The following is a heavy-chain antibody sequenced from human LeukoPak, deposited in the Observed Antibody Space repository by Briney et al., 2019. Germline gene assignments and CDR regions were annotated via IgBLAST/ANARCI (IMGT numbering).Heavy chain of an antibody. V-gene: IGHV3-23*01. J-gene: IGHJ5*02. CDR2: ISGSGGIT. CDR3: AKGSLYNSPLGGWFDP. D-gene: IGHD1-20*01. CDR1: GFTFSSFA. Sequence: PGGSLRLSCAASGFTFSSFAMSWVRQAPGKGVEWVSVISGSGGITYYADSVKGRFTISRDNSKNTLYLQMNSLRGEDTAVYHCAKGSLYNSPLGGWFDPWGQGTLVTVSS.